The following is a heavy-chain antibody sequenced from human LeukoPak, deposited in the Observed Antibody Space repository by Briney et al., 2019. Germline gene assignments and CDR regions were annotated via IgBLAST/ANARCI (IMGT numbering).Heavy chain of an antibody. CDR2: ISGGGRPI. V-gene: IGHV3-48*02. CDR3: ARDLAVGVPQGFWSNYFKGDYYYGMDV. D-gene: IGHD3-3*01. CDR1: GFAFSSYS. J-gene: IGHJ6*02. Sequence: GGSLRLSCAASGFAFSSYSMNWGREAPGKGREGRSYISGGGRPIYYADSVKGRFTISRDNAQNSLFLQMNSLRDEDTAVYYCARDLAVGVPQGFWSNYFKGDYYYGMDVWGQGTTVTVSS.